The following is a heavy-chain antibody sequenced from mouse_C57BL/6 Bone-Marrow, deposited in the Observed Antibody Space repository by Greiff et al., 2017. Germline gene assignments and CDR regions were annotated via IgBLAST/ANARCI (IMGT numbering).Heavy chain of an antibody. CDR3: ARPTLVGGDY. D-gene: IGHD1-1*01. CDR1: GYAFSSSW. V-gene: IGHV1-82*01. CDR2: IYPGDGDT. J-gene: IGHJ2*01. Sequence: VQLVESGPELVKPGASVKISCKASGYAFSSSWMNWVKQRPGKGLEWIGRIYPGDGDTNYNGKFKGKATLTADKSSSTAYMQLSSLTSEDSAVYFCARPTLVGGDYWGKAPLSQSPQ.